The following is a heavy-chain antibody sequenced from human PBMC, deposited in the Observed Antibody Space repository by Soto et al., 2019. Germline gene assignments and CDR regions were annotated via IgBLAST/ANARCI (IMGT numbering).Heavy chain of an antibody. Sequence: GGSLRLSCAASGFTVSSNYMSWVRQAPGKGLEWVSVIYSGGSTYYADSVKGRFTISRDNSKNTLYLQMNSLRAEDTAVYYCARPRRDGNNDAFDIWGQGTMVTVSS. CDR3: ARPRRDGNNDAFDI. J-gene: IGHJ3*02. CDR1: GFTVSSNY. CDR2: IYSGGST. V-gene: IGHV3-53*01.